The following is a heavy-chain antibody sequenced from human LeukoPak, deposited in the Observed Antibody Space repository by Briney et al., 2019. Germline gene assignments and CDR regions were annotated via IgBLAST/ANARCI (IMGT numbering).Heavy chain of an antibody. CDR3: ARDRTTYYYASGKWAKLDY. Sequence: PSETLSLTCDVSGESISIPKWWSWVRQTPGKGLEWIGDIFHSGTTNYNPSLKSRVTISVDKSKNQFSLRLTSVTAADTAVYYCARDRTTYYYASGKWAKLDYWGQGTLVTVSS. CDR1: GESISIPKW. D-gene: IGHD3-10*01. V-gene: IGHV4-4*02. CDR2: IFHSGTT. J-gene: IGHJ4*02.